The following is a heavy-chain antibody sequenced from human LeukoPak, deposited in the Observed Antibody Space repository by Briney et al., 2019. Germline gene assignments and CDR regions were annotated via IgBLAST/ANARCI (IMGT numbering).Heavy chain of an antibody. CDR3: AKDGIRFLEWLLWRYYFDY. CDR1: GFTFSSYG. V-gene: IGHV3-30*18. CDR2: ISYDGSNK. J-gene: IGHJ4*02. Sequence: PGGSLRLSCAASGFTFSSYGMHWVRQAPGKGLEWVAVISYDGSNKYYADSVKGRFTISRDNSKNTLYLQMNSLRAEDTAVYYCAKDGIRFLEWLLWRYYFDYWGQGTLVTVSS. D-gene: IGHD3-3*01.